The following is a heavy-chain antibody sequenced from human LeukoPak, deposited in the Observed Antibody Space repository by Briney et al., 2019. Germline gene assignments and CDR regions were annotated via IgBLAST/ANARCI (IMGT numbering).Heavy chain of an antibody. CDR1: GYTFTGYY. CDR2: INPNSGGT. Sequence: ASVKVSCKASGYTFTGYYTHWVRQAPGQGLEWMGWINPNSGGTNYAQKFQGRVTMTRDTSISTAYMELSRLRSDDTAVYYCARDSELVIAAAGNYYMDVWGKGTTVTVSS. J-gene: IGHJ6*03. CDR3: ARDSELVIAAAGNYYMDV. D-gene: IGHD6-13*01. V-gene: IGHV1-2*02.